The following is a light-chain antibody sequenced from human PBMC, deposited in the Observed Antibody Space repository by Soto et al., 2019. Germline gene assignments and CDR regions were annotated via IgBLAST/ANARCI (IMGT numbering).Light chain of an antibody. CDR1: QSISSW. Sequence: DIQMTQSPSTLSATAGDRVTITCRASQSISSWSAWYQHKPGKAPKLLIYDASNLDSGVPSRFSGSGSGTEFSLTISNLQPDDCATYYCQQYENYWTFGQGTKVDIK. CDR3: QQYENYWT. V-gene: IGKV1-5*01. CDR2: DAS. J-gene: IGKJ1*01.